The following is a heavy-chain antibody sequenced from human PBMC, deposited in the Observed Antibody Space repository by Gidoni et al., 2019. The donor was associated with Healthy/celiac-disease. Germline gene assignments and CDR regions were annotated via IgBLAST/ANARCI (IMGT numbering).Heavy chain of an antibody. V-gene: IGHV1-24*01. CDR2: FDPEDGET. CDR1: GYTLTELS. CDR3: ATAGQWLVAARGFQH. Sequence: QVQLVQSGAAVKKPGASVKVSCKVSGYTLTELSMHWVRQSPGQGLEWMGGFDPEDGETIYAQKFQGRVTMTEDTSTDTAYMELSSLRSEDTAVYYCATAGQWLVAARGFQHWGQGTLVTVSS. J-gene: IGHJ1*01. D-gene: IGHD6-19*01.